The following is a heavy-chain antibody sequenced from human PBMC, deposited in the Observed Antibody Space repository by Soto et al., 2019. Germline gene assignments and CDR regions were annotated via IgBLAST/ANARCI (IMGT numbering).Heavy chain of an antibody. Sequence: VESLTIACKVSVYICTRAWIACVRRMPGKGLEWMGIIYPGDSDTRYSPSFQGQVTISADKSISTAYLQWSSLKASDTAMYYCARLGTSSPGSDYWGQGTLVTVSS. J-gene: IGHJ4*02. V-gene: IGHV5-51*01. CDR2: IYPGDSDT. CDR1: VYICTRAW. CDR3: ARLGTSSPGSDY.